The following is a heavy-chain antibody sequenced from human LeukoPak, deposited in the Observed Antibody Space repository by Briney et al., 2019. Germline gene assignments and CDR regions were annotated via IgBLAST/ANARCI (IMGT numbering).Heavy chain of an antibody. D-gene: IGHD6-13*01. CDR1: GFTFDDYG. CDR2: INWNGGST. V-gene: IGHV3-20*04. J-gene: IGHJ6*03. CDR3: ARSASSYSSSWYAYYYMDV. Sequence: GGSLRLSCAASGFTFDDYGMSWVRQAPGKGLEWVSGINWNGGSTVYADSVKGRFTISRDNAKNSLYLQMNSLRAEDTALYYCARSASSYSSSWYAYYYMDVWGKGTTVTVSS.